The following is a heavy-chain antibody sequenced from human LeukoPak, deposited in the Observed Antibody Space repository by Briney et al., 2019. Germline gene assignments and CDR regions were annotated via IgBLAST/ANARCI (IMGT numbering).Heavy chain of an antibody. CDR3: ARGVAAADYYYYMDV. D-gene: IGHD6-13*01. V-gene: IGHV4-34*01. J-gene: IGHJ6*03. CDR2: INHSGST. CDR1: GGSFSGYY. Sequence: PSETLSLTCAVYGGSFSGYYWSWIRQPPGKGLEWIGEINHSGSTNYNPSLKSRVTISVDTSKNQFSLKLSSVTAADTAVYYCARGVAAADYYYYMDVWGKGTTVTVSS.